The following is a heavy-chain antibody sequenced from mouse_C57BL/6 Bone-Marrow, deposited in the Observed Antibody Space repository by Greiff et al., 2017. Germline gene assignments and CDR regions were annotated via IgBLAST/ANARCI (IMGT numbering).Heavy chain of an antibody. Sequence: DVKLQESGPGLVKPSQSLSLTCSVTGYSFTSGYYWNWIRQLPGNKLEWMGYISYDGGNNYNPSLKNRISITRDTSKNPFFLKLNSVTTEDTATYYCAFYSNYVGFAYWGQGTLVTVSA. CDR2: ISYDGGN. D-gene: IGHD2-5*01. CDR3: AFYSNYVGFAY. CDR1: GYSFTSGYY. V-gene: IGHV3-6*01. J-gene: IGHJ3*01.